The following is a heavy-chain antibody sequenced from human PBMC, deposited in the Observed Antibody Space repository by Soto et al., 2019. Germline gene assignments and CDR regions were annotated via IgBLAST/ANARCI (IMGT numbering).Heavy chain of an antibody. CDR3: ARDSYGFDY. J-gene: IGHJ4*02. Sequence: PGGSLRLSCAAPGFTFSNYAMHWVRQAPGKGLECVAVISYDGSNKYYTDSVKGRFTISKDYSKNTLYLQMNSLRAEDTAVYYCARDSYGFDYWGQGTLVTVSS. V-gene: IGHV3-30-3*01. CDR2: ISYDGSNK. D-gene: IGHD3-16*01. CDR1: GFTFSNYA.